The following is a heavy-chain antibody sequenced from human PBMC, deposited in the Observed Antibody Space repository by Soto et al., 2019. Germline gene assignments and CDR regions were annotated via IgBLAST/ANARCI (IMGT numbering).Heavy chain of an antibody. CDR1: GASISGFY. V-gene: IGHV4-4*07. Sequence: DTLSLTCTVSGASISGFYWSWIRKSAGKGLEWIGRIYATGTTDYNPSLKSRVMMSVDTSKKQFSLKLRSVTAADTAVYYCVRDGTKTLRDWFDPWGQGMSVTVSS. CDR3: VRDGTKTLRDWFDP. J-gene: IGHJ5*02. D-gene: IGHD1-1*01. CDR2: IYATGTT.